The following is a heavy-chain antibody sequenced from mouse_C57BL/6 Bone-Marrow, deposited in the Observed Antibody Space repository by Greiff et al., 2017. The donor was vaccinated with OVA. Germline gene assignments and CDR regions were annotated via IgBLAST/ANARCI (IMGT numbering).Heavy chain of an antibody. CDR2: ISGGGGNT. D-gene: IGHD2-4*01. CDR3: ARRLPYYFDY. J-gene: IGHJ2*01. V-gene: IGHV5-9*01. Sequence: RVESGGGLVKPGGSLKLSCAASGFTFSSYTMSWVRQTPEKRLEWVATISGGGGNTDYPDSVKGRFTISRDKAKNTLYLQMSSLRSEDTALYYCARRLPYYFDYWGQGTTLTVSS. CDR1: GFTFSSYT.